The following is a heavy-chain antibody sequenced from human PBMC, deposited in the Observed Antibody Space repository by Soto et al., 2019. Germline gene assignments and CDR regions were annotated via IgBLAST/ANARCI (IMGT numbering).Heavy chain of an antibody. CDR3: ARGSGDYGDYPPYYYYYYGMDG. Sequence: SFSSTVSGVSISNSYWRWIRLSPGKGLEWIGYIYPSGSTNYNPSLKSRVTISVDTSKNQFSLKLSSVTAADTAVYYCARGSGDYGDYPPYYYYYYGMDGWGQGPTVTASS. CDR1: GVSISNSY. J-gene: IGHJ6*02. D-gene: IGHD4-17*01. V-gene: IGHV4-59*01. CDR2: IYPSGST.